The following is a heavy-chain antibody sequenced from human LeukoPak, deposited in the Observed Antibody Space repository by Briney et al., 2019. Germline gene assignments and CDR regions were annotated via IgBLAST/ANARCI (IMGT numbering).Heavy chain of an antibody. CDR1: GYTFINFA. V-gene: IGHV7-4-1*02. Sequence: ASVKVSCKASGYTFINFAMNWVRQAPGQGLEWMGWINTDTGNPTYAQGFTGRFVFSLDTSVSTAYLQISSLKAEDTAVYYCARAHDRIGGNDFDYWGQGTLVTVSS. J-gene: IGHJ4*02. CDR3: ARAHDRIGGNDFDY. CDR2: INTDTGNP. D-gene: IGHD3-10*01.